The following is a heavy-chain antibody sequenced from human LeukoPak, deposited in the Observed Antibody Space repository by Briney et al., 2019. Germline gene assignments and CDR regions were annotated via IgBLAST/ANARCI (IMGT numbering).Heavy chain of an antibody. J-gene: IGHJ4*01. CDR1: GFTFSSNA. D-gene: IGHD3-9*01. CDR2: VIDPGGST. Sequence: PGGSLRLSCAASGFTFSSNAMSWGRHAPREGLEWGSVVIDPGGSTYYAESGKGRFTISRDNSKNTLFLQMNSLRAEDTAVYYCAKNMGSSGYYATDYWGQGTLVTVSS. V-gene: IGHV3-23*01. CDR3: AKNMGSSGYYATDY.